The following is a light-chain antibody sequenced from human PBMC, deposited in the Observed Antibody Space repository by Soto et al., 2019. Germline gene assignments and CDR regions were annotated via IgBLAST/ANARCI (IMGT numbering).Light chain of an antibody. J-gene: IGLJ1*01. CDR1: SSDVGAYNY. CDR3: LSFTPTRHPV. Sequence: QSALTQPPSVSGSPGQSVAISCTGTSSDVGAYNYVFWYQHHPGKAPKLIIFDVNKRPSGVPDRFSGSKSGNTASLTISGLQPDDEADYFCLSFTPTRHPVFGTGTKVTVL. V-gene: IGLV2-11*01. CDR2: DVN.